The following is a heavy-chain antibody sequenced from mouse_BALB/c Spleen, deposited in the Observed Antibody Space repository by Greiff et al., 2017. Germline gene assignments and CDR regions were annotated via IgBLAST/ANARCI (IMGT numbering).Heavy chain of an antibody. V-gene: IGHV5-12-1*01. CDR1: GFAFSSYD. CDR3: ARLGGNYVPWFAY. D-gene: IGHD2-1*01. J-gene: IGHJ3*01. Sequence: EVKLVESGGGLVKPGGSLKLSCAASGFAFSSYDMSWVRQTPEKRLEWVAYISSGGGSTYYPDTVKGRFTISRDNAKNTLYLQMSSLKSEDTAMYYCARLGGNYVPWFAYWGQGTLVTVSA. CDR2: ISSGGGST.